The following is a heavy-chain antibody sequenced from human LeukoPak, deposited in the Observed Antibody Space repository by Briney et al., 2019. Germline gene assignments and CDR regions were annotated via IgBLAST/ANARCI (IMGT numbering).Heavy chain of an antibody. Sequence: GRSLRLSCAASGFTFTTFAMTRVRQPPGKGLEWVSSIFPSGGEIHYADSVRGRFTISRDNSKSTLSLQMNSLRAKHTAIYYCATYKQVLLPFESWGQGTLVTVSS. CDR1: GFTFTTFA. CDR2: IFPSGGEI. V-gene: IGHV3-23*01. D-gene: IGHD2-8*02. J-gene: IGHJ4*02. CDR3: ATYKQVLLPFES.